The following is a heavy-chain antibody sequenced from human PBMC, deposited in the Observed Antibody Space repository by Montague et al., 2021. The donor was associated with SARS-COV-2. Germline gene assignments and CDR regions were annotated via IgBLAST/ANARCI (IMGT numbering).Heavy chain of an antibody. V-gene: IGHV4-34*01. CDR2: ISQSGNT. Sequence: SETLSLTCAVFGESFSRYYWSWIRQPPGKGLEWIGEISQSGNTKYNPSLPSRVSISLDTSRNQFSLKVSSVPAADTAIYYCARLGDGIVPSPILGLGPYYAFYYMDVWGKGATATVSS. J-gene: IGHJ6*03. CDR1: GESFSRYY. CDR3: ARLGDGIVPSPILGLGPYYAFYYMDV. D-gene: IGHD2-2*02.